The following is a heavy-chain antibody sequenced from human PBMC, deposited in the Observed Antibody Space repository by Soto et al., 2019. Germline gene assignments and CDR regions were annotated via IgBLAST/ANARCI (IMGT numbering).Heavy chain of an antibody. CDR1: GFTFSSYG. V-gene: IGHV3-30*02. D-gene: IGHD6-19*01. CDR2: IWYDGSNK. CDR3: AKGGKAVAGTGYYYYGMDV. Sequence: GGSLRLSCAASGFTFSSYGMHWVRQAPGKGLEWVAVIWYDGSNKYYADSVKGRFTISRDNSKNTLYLQMNSLRAEDTAVYYCAKGGKAVAGTGYYYYGMDVWGQGTTVTVSS. J-gene: IGHJ6*02.